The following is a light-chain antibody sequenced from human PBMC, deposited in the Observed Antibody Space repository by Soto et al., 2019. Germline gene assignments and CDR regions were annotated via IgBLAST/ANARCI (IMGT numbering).Light chain of an antibody. CDR2: GTS. CDR1: QSVSSTY. J-gene: IGKJ2*01. Sequence: EIVLTQSPGTLSLSPGESATLSCRAGQSVSSTYLAWYQQKPGQSPRLLIYGTSNRATDIPDRFSGSGSGTDFTLSISRLEPEDFAVYYCQQYGSPPLYTFGQGTKVEIK. V-gene: IGKV3-20*01. CDR3: QQYGSPPLYT.